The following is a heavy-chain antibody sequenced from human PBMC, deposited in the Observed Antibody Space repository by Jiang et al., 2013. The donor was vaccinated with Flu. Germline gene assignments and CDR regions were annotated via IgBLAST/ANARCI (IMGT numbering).Heavy chain of an antibody. V-gene: IGHV1-8*01. CDR2: MNPNSGNT. J-gene: IGHJ6*02. Sequence: TNWVRQATGQGLEWMGWMNPNSGNTGYAQKFQGRVTMTRNTSISTAYMELSSLRSEDTAVYYCARYDSSGVPLYYYGMDVWGQGTTVTVSS. D-gene: IGHD3-22*01. CDR3: ARYDSSGVPLYYYGMDV.